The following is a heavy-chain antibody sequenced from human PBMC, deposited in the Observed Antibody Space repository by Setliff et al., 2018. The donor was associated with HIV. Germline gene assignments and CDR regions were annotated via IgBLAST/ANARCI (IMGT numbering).Heavy chain of an antibody. J-gene: IGHJ6*03. V-gene: IGHV3-49*04. CDR2: IRSKAYRGTT. CDR1: GFTFGDYA. CDR3: TRLPTGRMDV. Sequence: PGGSLRLSCTASGFTFGDYAMSWVRQAPGKGLEWVGFIRSKAYRGTTEYAASVKGRFTISRDNSKDIVYLQMNSLRIEDTAVYYCTRLPTGRMDVWGEGTTVTVSS. D-gene: IGHD2-8*02.